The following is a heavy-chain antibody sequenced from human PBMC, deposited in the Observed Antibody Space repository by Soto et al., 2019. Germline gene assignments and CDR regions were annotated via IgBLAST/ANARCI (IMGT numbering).Heavy chain of an antibody. J-gene: IGHJ4*02. CDR3: ASRYSSSWYYFDY. D-gene: IGHD6-13*01. V-gene: IGHV3-11*06. CDR1: GFTFSDYY. Sequence: QVQLVESGGGLVKPGGSLRLPCAASGFTFSDYYMSWIRQAPGKGLEWVSYISSSSSYTNYADSVKGRFTISRDNAKNSLYLQMNSLRAEDTAVYYCASRYSSSWYYFDYWGQGTLVTVSS. CDR2: ISSSSSYT.